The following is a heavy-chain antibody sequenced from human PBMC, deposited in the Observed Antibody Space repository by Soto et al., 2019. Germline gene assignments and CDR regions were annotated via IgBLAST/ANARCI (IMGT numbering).Heavy chain of an antibody. CDR1: GCSISDDY. D-gene: IGHD3-10*01. J-gene: IGHJ6*02. V-gene: IGHV4-59*01. CDR2: ISHSGST. CDR3: AREARGVISGMDV. Sequence: SETLSLTCTVSGCSISDDYWSWIRQPPGKGLEWIGHISHSGSTNYNPSLKSRVTISVDTSKRQFSLKLSSVTAADTAVYYCAREARGVISGMDVWGQGTTVTVSS.